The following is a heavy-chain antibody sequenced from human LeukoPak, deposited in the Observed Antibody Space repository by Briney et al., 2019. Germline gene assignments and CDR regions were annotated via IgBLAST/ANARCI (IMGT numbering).Heavy chain of an antibody. Sequence: SETLSLTCAVYGGSFSGYYWSWIRQPPGKGLEWIGEINHSGSTNYNPSLKSRVTISVDTSKNQFSLKLSSVTAADTAVYYCARGRVGYCSSTSCQGFDYWGQRTLVTVSS. CDR3: ARGRVGYCSSTSCQGFDY. CDR2: INHSGST. D-gene: IGHD2-2*01. CDR1: GGSFSGYY. V-gene: IGHV4-34*01. J-gene: IGHJ4*02.